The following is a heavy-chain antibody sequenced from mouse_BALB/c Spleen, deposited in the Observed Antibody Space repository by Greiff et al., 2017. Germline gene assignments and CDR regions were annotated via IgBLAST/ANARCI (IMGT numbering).Heavy chain of an antibody. CDR3: ARGYYGSSPFAY. CDR1: GDSITSGY. Sequence: DVKLVESGPSLVKPSQTLSLTCSVTGDSITSGYWNWIRKFPGNKLEYMGYISYSGSTYYNPSLKSRISITRDTSKNQYYLQLNSVTTEDTATYYCARGYYGSSPFAYWGQGTLVTVSA. V-gene: IGHV3-8*02. J-gene: IGHJ3*01. D-gene: IGHD1-1*01. CDR2: ISYSGST.